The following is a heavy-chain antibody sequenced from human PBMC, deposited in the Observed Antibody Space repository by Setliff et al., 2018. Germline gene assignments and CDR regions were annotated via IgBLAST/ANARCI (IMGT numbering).Heavy chain of an antibody. Sequence: PSETLSLTCTVSGGPINSDRYYWGWIRQPPGKGLEWIGSMXSSGSTXYNPSLKSXXTISVDTSQNQFSLKLSSVTAADTAAYYCASHPRVTIFGVVAFDYWGPETLLVTVSS. J-gene: IGHJ4*03. CDR1: GGPINSDRYY. D-gene: IGHD3-3*01. CDR2: MXSSGST. V-gene: IGHV4-39*01. CDR3: ASHPRVTIFGVVAFDY.